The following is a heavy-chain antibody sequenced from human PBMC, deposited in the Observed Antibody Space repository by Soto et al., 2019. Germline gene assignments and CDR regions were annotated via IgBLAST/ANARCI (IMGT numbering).Heavy chain of an antibody. J-gene: IGHJ4*02. Sequence: PSETLSLTCAVYGGSFSGYYWSWIRQPPGKGLEWIGEINHSGSTNYNPSLKSRVTISVDTSKNQFSLKLSSVTAADTAVYYCESLISSDPFDYWGQGTLVTVSS. CDR3: ESLISSDPFDY. CDR2: INHSGST. CDR1: GGSFSGYY. V-gene: IGHV4-34*01. D-gene: IGHD3-10*01.